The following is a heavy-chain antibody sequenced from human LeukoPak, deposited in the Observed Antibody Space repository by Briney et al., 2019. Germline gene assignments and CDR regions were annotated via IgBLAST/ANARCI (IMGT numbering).Heavy chain of an antibody. Sequence: PLESLSLTCAVSGGSITGHYWNWIRQTPGMRLEWIGYTSYSRTTIYNSYFKGRATMSIDTSKNHLYLNLTSVTATDTAVYYCAKLGHSDGWYLGAFDMWGQGTTVRVSS. V-gene: IGHV4-59*08. J-gene: IGHJ3*02. D-gene: IGHD6-19*01. CDR3: AKLGHSDGWYLGAFDM. CDR1: GGSITGHY. CDR2: TSYSRTT.